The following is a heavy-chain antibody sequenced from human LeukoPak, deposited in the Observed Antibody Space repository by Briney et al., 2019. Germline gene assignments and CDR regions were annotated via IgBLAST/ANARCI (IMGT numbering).Heavy chain of an antibody. CDR2: IRSRAYGGTP. J-gene: IGHJ4*02. V-gene: IGHV3-49*04. CDR1: GFTFGDYA. Sequence: GGSLRLSCTGSGFTFGDYALNWVRQALGKGLEWVGFIRSRAYGGTPEYAASVKGRLIISRDDSKSFAYLQMNSLNTEDTAVYYCSRSGAGRDYLDSWGQGTLITVSS. D-gene: IGHD3-10*01. CDR3: SRSGAGRDYLDS.